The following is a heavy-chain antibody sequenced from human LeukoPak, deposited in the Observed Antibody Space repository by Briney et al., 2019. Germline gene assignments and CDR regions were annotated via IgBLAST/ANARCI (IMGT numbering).Heavy chain of an antibody. CDR1: GGSISSGGYY. Sequence: SETLSLTCTVSGGSISSGGYYWSWIRQHPGKGLEWIGYIYYSGSTYYNPSLKSRVTISVDTSKNQFSLKLSSVTAADTAVYYCARCGYSYEDAFDIWGQGTMVTVSS. D-gene: IGHD5-18*01. J-gene: IGHJ3*02. V-gene: IGHV4-31*03. CDR2: IYYSGST. CDR3: ARCGYSYEDAFDI.